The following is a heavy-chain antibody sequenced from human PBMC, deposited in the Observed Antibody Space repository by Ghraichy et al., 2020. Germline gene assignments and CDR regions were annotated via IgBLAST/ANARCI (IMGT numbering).Heavy chain of an antibody. Sequence: SQTLTLTCNVPGDSMKTNYWSWIRHSPGKGLEWLGYNFYQASAKYNPSLGSRATISIDTFNNQFSLKLGSVTAADTAVYYCARLGRGHYMDVWGKGTTVIVS. J-gene: IGHJ6*03. CDR3: ARLGRGHYMDV. V-gene: IGHV4-59*08. CDR2: NFYQASA. CDR1: GDSMKTNY.